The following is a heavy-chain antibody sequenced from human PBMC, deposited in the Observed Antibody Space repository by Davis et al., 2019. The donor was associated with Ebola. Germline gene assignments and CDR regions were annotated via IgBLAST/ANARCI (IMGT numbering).Heavy chain of an antibody. D-gene: IGHD2-15*01. J-gene: IGHJ4*02. CDR1: GYTFTGYY. CDR2: ISACNGNT. V-gene: IGHV1-18*04. Sequence: AASVKLSCKASGYTFTGYYMHWVRQAPGQGLEWMGWISACNGNTNYAQKLQGRVTMTTDTSTSTAYMELSSLRSEDTAVYYCAALGYCSGGSCYHFDYWGQGTLVTVSS. CDR3: AALGYCSGGSCYHFDY.